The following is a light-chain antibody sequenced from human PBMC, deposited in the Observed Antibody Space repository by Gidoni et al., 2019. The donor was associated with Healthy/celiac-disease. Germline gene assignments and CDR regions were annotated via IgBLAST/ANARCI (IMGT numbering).Light chain of an antibody. CDR1: QSVSSSY. V-gene: IGKV3-20*01. Sequence: EIVLTQSPRTLYLSPGERATLSCRASQSVSSSYLAWYQQKPGQAPRLLIYGASSRATGIPDRFSGSGSGTDFTLTISRLEPEDFAVYYCQQYGSSPYSFGQXTKLEIK. J-gene: IGKJ2*03. CDR2: GAS. CDR3: QQYGSSPYS.